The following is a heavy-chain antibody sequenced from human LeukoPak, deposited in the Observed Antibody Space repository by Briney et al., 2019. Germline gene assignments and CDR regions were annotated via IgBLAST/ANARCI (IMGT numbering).Heavy chain of an antibody. V-gene: IGHV3-23*01. D-gene: IGHD5-24*01. CDR3: AKGRGWLQFFDY. CDR2: ITASGGST. Sequence: PGGSLRLSCAASGFTFNDYAMAWVRHTPGKGLEWVSSITASGGSTYNADSVKGRFTISRDNSKNTLYLQMNSLRAEDTAVYYCAKGRGWLQFFDYWGQGTLVTVSS. J-gene: IGHJ4*02. CDR1: GFTFNDYA.